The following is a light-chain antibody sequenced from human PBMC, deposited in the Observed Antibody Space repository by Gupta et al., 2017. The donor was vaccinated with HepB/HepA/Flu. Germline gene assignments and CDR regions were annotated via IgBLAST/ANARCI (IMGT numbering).Light chain of an antibody. V-gene: IGLV3-1*01. CDR3: QAWGNSHVI. Sequence: SYELTQPPSVFVSAGQSANIICSGEKFGEKYAFWYQQKAGQSPLVVIYQDEKRPSGIPERFSGSNSGNTATLTISGTQAMDEADYYCQAWGNSHVIFGGGTRLTVL. J-gene: IGLJ2*01. CDR1: KFGEKY. CDR2: QDE.